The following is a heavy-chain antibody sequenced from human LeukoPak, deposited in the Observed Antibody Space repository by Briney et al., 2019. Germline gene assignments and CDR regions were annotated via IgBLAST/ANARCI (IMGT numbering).Heavy chain of an antibody. Sequence: PSETLSLTCAVSGGSISSSNWWSWVRQPPGKGLEWIGEIYHSGSTNYNPSLKSRVTISVDTSKNQFSLKLSSVTAAETAVYYCAREGRYRYGYNEYHSYMDIWGKGTTVTVSS. D-gene: IGHD5-24*01. V-gene: IGHV4-4*02. J-gene: IGHJ6*03. CDR1: GGSISSSNW. CDR2: IYHSGST. CDR3: AREGRYRYGYNEYHSYMDI.